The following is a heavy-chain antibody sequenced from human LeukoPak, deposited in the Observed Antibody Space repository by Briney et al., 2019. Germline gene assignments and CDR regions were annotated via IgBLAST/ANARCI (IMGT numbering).Heavy chain of an antibody. J-gene: IGHJ4*02. CDR1: GGSISNYY. CDR3: ARVNNYDGYVRFDY. D-gene: IGHD3-10*01. CDR2: IYYSGST. Sequence: SETLSLTCTVSGGSISNYYWSWIRQPPGKGLEWIGYIYYSGSTNYNPSLKSRVTISVDTSKNQFSLKLSSVTAADTAVYYCARVNNYDGYVRFDYWGQGTLVTVSS. V-gene: IGHV4-59*01.